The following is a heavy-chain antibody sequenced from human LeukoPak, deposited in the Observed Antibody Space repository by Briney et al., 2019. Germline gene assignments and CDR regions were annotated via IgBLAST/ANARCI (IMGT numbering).Heavy chain of an antibody. D-gene: IGHD2-15*01. CDR1: GFTFSSYW. J-gene: IGHJ3*02. V-gene: IGHV3-74*01. CDR2: INSDGSST. CDR3: ARVVVAASNHDAFDI. Sequence: AGGSLRLSCAASGFTFSSYWMHWVRQAPGKGLVWVSRINSDGSSTSYADSVKGRFTISRDNAKNTLYLQMNSLRAEDTAVYYCARVVVAASNHDAFDIWGQGTMVTVSS.